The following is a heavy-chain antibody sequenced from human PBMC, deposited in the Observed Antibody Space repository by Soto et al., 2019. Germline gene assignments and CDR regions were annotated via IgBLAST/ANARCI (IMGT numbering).Heavy chain of an antibody. CDR3: ARDSYYDFWSGYSGYYYGMDV. D-gene: IGHD3-3*01. V-gene: IGHV4-59*01. Sequence: SENLSLTCTVSGGSISSYYWSWIRQPPGKGLEWIGYIYYSGSTNYNPSLKSRVTISVDTSKNQFSLKLSSVTAADTAVYYCARDSYYDFWSGYSGYYYGMDVWGQGTTVTVSS. CDR1: GGSISSYY. CDR2: IYYSGST. J-gene: IGHJ6*02.